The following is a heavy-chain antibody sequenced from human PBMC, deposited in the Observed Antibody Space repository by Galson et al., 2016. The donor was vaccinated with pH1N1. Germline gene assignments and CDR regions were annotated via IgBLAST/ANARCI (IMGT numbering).Heavy chain of an antibody. V-gene: IGHV3-30*02. Sequence: PRLSCAASGFSFIASGMHWVRQLPGKGLEWVAFIRYGGSDTYYLDSVKGRFTISRDNSKNTLYLQMNSLRTEDTSVYYCAKDSGDFNGRFDYWGQGTLVSVSS. D-gene: IGHD4-17*01. J-gene: IGHJ4*02. CDR3: AKDSGDFNGRFDY. CDR2: IRYGGSDT. CDR1: GFSFIASG.